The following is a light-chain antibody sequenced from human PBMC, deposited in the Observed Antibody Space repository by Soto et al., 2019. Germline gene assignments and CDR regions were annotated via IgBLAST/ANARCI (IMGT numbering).Light chain of an antibody. CDR1: SSDVGGFNY. CDR3: NAYTSSSTYV. V-gene: IGLV2-14*03. Sequence: QSVLTQPASVSGSPGQSITISCTGTSSDVGGFNYVSWYQQHPGKAPKLMIYDVTNRPSGVSYRFSGSKSGNTASLTISGLQAEDEDDYYCNAYTSSSTYVVGTGTKVTVL. J-gene: IGLJ1*01. CDR2: DVT.